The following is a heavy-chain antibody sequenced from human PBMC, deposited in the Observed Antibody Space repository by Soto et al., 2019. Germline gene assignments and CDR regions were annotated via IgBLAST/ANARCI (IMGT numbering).Heavy chain of an antibody. Sequence: GGSLRLSCAASGFTFSSYAMSWVRQAPGKGLEWVSAISGSGGSTYYADSVKGRFTISRDNSKNTLYLQMNSLRAEDTAVYYCAKSLYYDIPDAEYFQHWGQGTLVTVSS. J-gene: IGHJ1*01. CDR3: AKSLYYDIPDAEYFQH. CDR1: GFTFSSYA. D-gene: IGHD3-9*01. V-gene: IGHV3-23*01. CDR2: ISGSGGST.